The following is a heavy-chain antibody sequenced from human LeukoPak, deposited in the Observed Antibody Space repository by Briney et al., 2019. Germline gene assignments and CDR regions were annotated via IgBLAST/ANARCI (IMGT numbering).Heavy chain of an antibody. Sequence: GRSLRLSCAASGFTFSSYGMQWVRQAPGKGLEWVAVISHDGRVSYYADSVKGRFTISRDNAKNSLYLQMNSLRAEDTAVYYCARDGDPGIAAAGTVYYYYGMDVWGQGTTVTVSS. D-gene: IGHD6-13*01. CDR1: GFTFSSYG. V-gene: IGHV3-30*03. J-gene: IGHJ6*02. CDR3: ARDGDPGIAAAGTVYYYYGMDV. CDR2: ISHDGRVS.